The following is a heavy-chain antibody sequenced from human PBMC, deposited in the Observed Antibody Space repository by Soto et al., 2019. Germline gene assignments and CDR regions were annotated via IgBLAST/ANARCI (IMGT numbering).Heavy chain of an antibody. CDR2: MYYTGSS. Sequence: QVQLQESGPGLVKPSQTLSLTCTVSGGSISSGNYFWSWIRQPPGKGLEWIGYMYYTGSSFYNPSLKSRVTISVDTSKNQFSLKLSTVTAADTAVYYCARTGRMVVNYFAMDVWCQGTTVTVSS. CDR3: ARTGRMVVNYFAMDV. V-gene: IGHV4-30-4*01. J-gene: IGHJ6*02. CDR1: GGSISSGNYF. D-gene: IGHD3-10*01.